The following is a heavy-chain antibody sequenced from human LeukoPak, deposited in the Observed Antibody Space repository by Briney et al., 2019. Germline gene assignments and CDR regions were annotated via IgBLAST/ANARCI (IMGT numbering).Heavy chain of an antibody. CDR3: ADRGGDGNPHDY. J-gene: IGHJ4*02. Sequence: PGGSLRLSCTASGFTFRSYAMSRVRQAPGKGLEWVSTISGSGGRTYYADSVKGRFSISRDNSKNTLFLQMNSLKAEDTAVYYCADRGGDGNPHDYWGQGTQVTVSS. D-gene: IGHD3-16*01. CDR1: GFTFRSYA. V-gene: IGHV3-23*01. CDR2: ISGSGGRT.